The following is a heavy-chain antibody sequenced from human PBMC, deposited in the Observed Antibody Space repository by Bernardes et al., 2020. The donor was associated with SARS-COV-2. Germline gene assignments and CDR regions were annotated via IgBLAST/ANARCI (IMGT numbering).Heavy chain of an antibody. Sequence: GGSLRLSCAASGFTFSSYAMSWVRQAPGKGLEWVSAIRGNGGSTSYADSVRGRFTISRDNSKNTLYLQMNSLRAEDTAVYYCAKSITMVRGANDYWGQVTLVTVSS. CDR3: AKSITMVRGANDY. CDR1: GFTFSSYA. CDR2: IRGNGGST. J-gene: IGHJ4*02. D-gene: IGHD3-10*01. V-gene: IGHV3-23*01.